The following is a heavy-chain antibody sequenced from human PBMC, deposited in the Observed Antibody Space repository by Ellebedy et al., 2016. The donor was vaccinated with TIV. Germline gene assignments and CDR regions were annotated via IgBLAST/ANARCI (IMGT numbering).Heavy chain of an antibody. CDR2: MTNSGGSK. CDR1: GFTFSDYH. J-gene: IGHJ4*02. D-gene: IGHD2-15*01. V-gene: IGHV3-11*04. CDR3: ARGRCSGANCHYFDY. Sequence: GESLKISCAASGFTFSDYHMSWFRQGPGKGLEWVSDMTNSGGSKDYADSVKGRFTISIDISKNTMYLQMNSLRAEDTALYFCARGRCSGANCHYFDYWGQGTVVTVSS.